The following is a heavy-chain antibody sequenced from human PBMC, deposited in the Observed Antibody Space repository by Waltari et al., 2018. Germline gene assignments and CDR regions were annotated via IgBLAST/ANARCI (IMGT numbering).Heavy chain of an antibody. CDR1: GYSFTRYY. CDR2: INPSGDGA. J-gene: IGHJ4*02. CDR3: ARDSGTYGPDY. Sequence: QAQLVQSGAGVRKPGASVKVSCKTSGYSFTRYYMYWVRKAPGQGLEWMGQINPSGDGASYAQKFQGRFSMTKDTSTSTLYMELTSLRSEDTAVYYCARDSGTYGPDYWGQGSLVTVSS. V-gene: IGHV1-46*01. D-gene: IGHD1-26*01.